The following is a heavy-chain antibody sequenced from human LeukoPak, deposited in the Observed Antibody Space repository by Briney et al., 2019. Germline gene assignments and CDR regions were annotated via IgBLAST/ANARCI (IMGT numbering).Heavy chain of an antibody. CDR3: ARRFADNGLFAFDI. Sequence: GESLKISCKGSEYSFSRYSIAWVRQMSGKGLEWMGIIYPGDSDTRYSPSFQGQVTMSADKSISTAYLQWSSLKASDSAMYYCARRFADNGLFAFDIWGQGTMVTVSS. J-gene: IGHJ3*02. D-gene: IGHD2-8*01. CDR2: IYPGDSDT. V-gene: IGHV5-51*01. CDR1: EYSFSRYS.